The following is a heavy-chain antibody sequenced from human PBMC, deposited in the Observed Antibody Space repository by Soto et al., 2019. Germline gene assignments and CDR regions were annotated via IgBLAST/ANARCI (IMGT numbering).Heavy chain of an antibody. J-gene: IGHJ4*02. V-gene: IGHV2-70*01. CDR3: ARIRNTRGSGWYYFDY. CDR2: IDWGDEK. D-gene: IGHD6-19*01. Sequence: ESGPTLVNLTQTLTLTCTFSGFSLSTSGMCVSWIRQPPGKALEWLALIDWGDEKYYSTSLKTRLTISKDTSKNQVVLTMTNMDPVDTATYYCARIRNTRGSGWYYFDYWGQGTLVTVSS. CDR1: GFSLSTSGMC.